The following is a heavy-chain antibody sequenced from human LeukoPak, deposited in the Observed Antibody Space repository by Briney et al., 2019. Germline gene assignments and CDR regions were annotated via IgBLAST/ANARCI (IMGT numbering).Heavy chain of an antibody. Sequence: ASVKVSCKASGYTFTSYGISWVRQAPGQGLEWMGWISAYNGNTNYAQKLQGRVTMTTDTSTSTAYMELRSLRPDDTAVYYCARVDLTYYYDSSGYDFDYWGQGTLVTVSS. CDR3: ARVDLTYYYDSSGYDFDY. D-gene: IGHD3-22*01. CDR1: GYTFTSYG. CDR2: ISAYNGNT. J-gene: IGHJ4*02. V-gene: IGHV1-18*01.